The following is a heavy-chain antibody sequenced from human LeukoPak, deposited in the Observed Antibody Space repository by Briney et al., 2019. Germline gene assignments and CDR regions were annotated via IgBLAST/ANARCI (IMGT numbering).Heavy chain of an antibody. CDR1: GFTFSSYA. CDR3: AKRRYYYDSSGYYQTQYYFDY. CDR2: ISGSGGST. D-gene: IGHD3-22*01. V-gene: IGHV3-23*01. Sequence: GGSLRLSCAASGFTFSSYAMSWVRQAPGKGLEWVSAISGSGGSTYYADSVKGRFTISRDNSKNTLYLQMNSLRAEDTAVYYCAKRRYYYDSSGYYQTQYYFDYWGQGTLVTVSS. J-gene: IGHJ4*02.